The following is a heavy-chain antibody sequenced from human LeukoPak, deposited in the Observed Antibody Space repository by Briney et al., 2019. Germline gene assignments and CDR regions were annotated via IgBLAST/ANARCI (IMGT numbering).Heavy chain of an antibody. CDR3: ARGFSSGWYYGEYYFDY. CDR1: GYTFTGYY. CDR2: INPNSGGT. D-gene: IGHD6-19*01. Sequence: ASVKVSCKASGYTFTGYYMHWVRQAPGQGLEWMGWINPNSGGTNYAQKFQGRVTMTRDTSISTAYMELSRLRSDDTAVYYCARGFSSGWYYGEYYFDYWGQGTLVTVSS. V-gene: IGHV1-2*02. J-gene: IGHJ4*02.